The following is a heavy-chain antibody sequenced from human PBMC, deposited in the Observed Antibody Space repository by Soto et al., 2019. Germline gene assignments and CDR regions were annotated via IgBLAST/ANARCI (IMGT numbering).Heavy chain of an antibody. CDR2: INHSGST. J-gene: IGHJ6*02. CDR1: GGSFSGYY. CDR3: ARGLRASYYYYGMDV. Sequence: QVQLQQWGAGLLKPSETLSLTCAVYGGSFSGYYWSWIRQPPGKGLEWIGEINHSGSTNYNPSLKSRVTISVDTSKNQFSLKLSSVTAADTAVYYCARGLRASYYYYGMDVWGQGTTVTVSS. V-gene: IGHV4-34*01.